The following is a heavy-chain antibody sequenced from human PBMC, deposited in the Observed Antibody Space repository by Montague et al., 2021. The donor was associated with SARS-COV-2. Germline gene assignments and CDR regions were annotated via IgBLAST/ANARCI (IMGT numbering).Heavy chain of an antibody. CDR1: GTSFSGYY. D-gene: IGHD3-10*01. V-gene: IGHV4-34*01. Sequence: SETLFLTCAVHGTSFSGYYWNWIRQPPGKGLEWIGEINHGGSTKYSPSLKSRLTISADTSKNQFSLKLTSVAAAGTAVYYCARLRDGVVPSPILGVGPYYSYYYMDVWGRGTAVTVSS. CDR2: INHGGST. CDR3: ARLRDGVVPSPILGVGPYYSYYYMDV. J-gene: IGHJ6*03.